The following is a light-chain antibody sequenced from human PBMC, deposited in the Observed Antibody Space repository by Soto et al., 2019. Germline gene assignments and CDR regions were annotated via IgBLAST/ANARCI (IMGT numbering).Light chain of an antibody. CDR1: QIVSNNY. V-gene: IGKV3-20*01. Sequence: IVSTHSPKTQSFSPWERATQSFGSSQIVSNNYLAWYQQKPGQAPRLLIYGASNRATGIRDRFSGSGSGTDFTLTISRLEPEDFAVYYCQQYGSSGTFGQGTKVDIK. CDR2: GAS. J-gene: IGKJ1*01. CDR3: QQYGSSGT.